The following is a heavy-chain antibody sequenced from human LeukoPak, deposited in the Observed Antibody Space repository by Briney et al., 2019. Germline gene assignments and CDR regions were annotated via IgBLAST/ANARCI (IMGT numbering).Heavy chain of an antibody. CDR3: AKTLYYDILPGYYVN. CDR1: GFTFSSYA. J-gene: IGHJ4*02. V-gene: IGHV3-23*01. Sequence: GGSLRLSCAASGFTFSSYAMNWVRQAPGKGLEWVSVISGSGGSTYYADSVKGRFTISRDNSKSTLYLQMSSLRADDTAIHYCAKTLYYDILPGYYVNWGQGILVTVSS. CDR2: ISGSGGST. D-gene: IGHD3-9*01.